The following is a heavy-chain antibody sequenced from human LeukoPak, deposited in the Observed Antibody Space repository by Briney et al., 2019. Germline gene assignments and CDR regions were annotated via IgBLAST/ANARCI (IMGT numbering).Heavy chain of an antibody. V-gene: IGHV3-21*01. D-gene: IGHD6-13*01. CDR1: GFTFSTSS. CDR2: ISGNSNYI. Sequence: GGSLRLSCAASGFTFSTSSLNWVRQAPGKGLEWVSSISGNSNYIYYADSVKGRFTISRDNAKNSLYLQMNSLRAEDTAVYYCARSYSTSWYIHYYMDVWGKGTTVTVSS. J-gene: IGHJ6*03. CDR3: ARSYSTSWYIHYYMDV.